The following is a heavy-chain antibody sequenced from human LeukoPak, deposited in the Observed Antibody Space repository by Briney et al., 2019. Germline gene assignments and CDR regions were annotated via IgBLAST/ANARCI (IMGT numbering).Heavy chain of an antibody. CDR1: GVSVSTYY. D-gene: IGHD5-18*01. V-gene: IGHV4-4*07. Sequence: SETLSLTCTVSGVSVSTYYWSWIRQPAGKGLEFIGRFFTSGTSGTTNYNPSLKSRVTMSLDTSKNQSSLKLISVTAADTAVYYCARDLGGYSDGSYYYYMDVWGKGTTVTVSS. CDR3: ARDLGGYSDGSYYYYMDV. CDR2: FFTSGTSGTT. J-gene: IGHJ6*03.